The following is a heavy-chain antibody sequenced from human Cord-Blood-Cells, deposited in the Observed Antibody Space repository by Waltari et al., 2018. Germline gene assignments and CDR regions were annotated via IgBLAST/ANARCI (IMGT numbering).Heavy chain of an antibody. CDR2: IKHSGST. D-gene: IGHD3-16*01. CDR3: ARVYYDYVYGMDV. J-gene: IGHJ6*02. Sequence: QVQLQQWGAGLLKPSETLSLTCAVYGGSFSGYYWSWIRQPPGQGLEWIGEIKHSGSTNDNPSLKSRVTITVDTSKNQFSLKLSSVTAADTAVYYCARVYYDYVYGMDVWGQGTTVTVSS. V-gene: IGHV4-34*01. CDR1: GGSFSGYY.